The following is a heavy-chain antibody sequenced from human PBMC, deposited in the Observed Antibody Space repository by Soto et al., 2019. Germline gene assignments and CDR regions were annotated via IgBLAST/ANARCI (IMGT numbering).Heavy chain of an antibody. CDR3: ARESVLRWFGDYRAPFDY. J-gene: IGHJ4*02. CDR2: ISAYNGNT. Sequence: ASVKVSCKASGYTFTSYGISWVRQAPGQGLEWMGWISAYNGNTNYVQKLQGRVTMTTDTSTSTAYMELRSLRSDDTAVYYCARESVLRWFGDYRAPFDYWGQGTLVTVSS. D-gene: IGHD3-10*01. CDR1: GYTFTSYG. V-gene: IGHV1-18*01.